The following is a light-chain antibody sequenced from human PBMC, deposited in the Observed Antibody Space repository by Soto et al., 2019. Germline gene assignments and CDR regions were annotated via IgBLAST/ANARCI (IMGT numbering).Light chain of an antibody. CDR3: RDAVQPPT. Sequence: SETQLSLPVSPGEPFSISCSSSQSLLHSNGYIYMDWCLQKAGQSPPLLIYLGANRACGVPDRVSGSGSGIDFTLTIIRVETKDVRTNFYRDAVQPPTLGGGTRWIS. J-gene: IGKJ4*01. CDR2: LGA. V-gene: IGKV2-28*01. CDR1: QSLLHSNGYIY.